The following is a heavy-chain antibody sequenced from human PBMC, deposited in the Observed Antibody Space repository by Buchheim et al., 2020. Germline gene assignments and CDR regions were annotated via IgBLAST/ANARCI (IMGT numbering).Heavy chain of an antibody. J-gene: IGHJ6*02. Sequence: EVQLLESGGDLVQPGGSLRLSCAASGFSFNNYAMSWVRQAPGKGLEWVSVISGSGGSTHYAAAVKGRFTLSRDNSKKTLYLQMNSLRAEDTAVYYCAKGDYDLLTAIYYYGMDVWGQGTT. CDR3: AKGDYDLLTAIYYYGMDV. V-gene: IGHV3-23*01. CDR1: GFSFNNYA. CDR2: ISGSGGST. D-gene: IGHD3-9*01.